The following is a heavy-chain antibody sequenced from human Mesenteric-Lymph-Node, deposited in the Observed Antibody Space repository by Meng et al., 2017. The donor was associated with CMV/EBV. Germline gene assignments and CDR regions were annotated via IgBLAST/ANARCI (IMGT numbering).Heavy chain of an antibody. CDR2: IKQDGSEK. D-gene: IGHD6-13*01. V-gene: IGHV3-7*01. CDR1: GFTFSTSW. CDR3: ASSGGLWAAGLGFYY. J-gene: IGHJ4*02. Sequence: RFTFSTFGFTFSTSWMSWVRQAPGKGLEWVANIKQDGSEKYYVDSVKDRFTISRDNAKNSLYLQMNSLRAEDTAVYYCASSGGLWAAGLGFYYWGQGTLVTVSS.